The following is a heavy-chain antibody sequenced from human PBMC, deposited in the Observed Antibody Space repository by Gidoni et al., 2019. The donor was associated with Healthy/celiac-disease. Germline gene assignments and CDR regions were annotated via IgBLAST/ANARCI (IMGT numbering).Heavy chain of an antibody. J-gene: IGHJ3*02. V-gene: IGHV3-48*03. CDR2: ISSSGSTI. Sequence: EVQLVGSGGGLVQPGGSRRLSGAASGFTFSSYERNWVRQAPGKGLGWCSCISSSGSTIYYADSVKGRFTIPTDNAKNSLYLQMNSLRAEDTAVYYCARQYYYDSSGYSDDAFDIWGQGTMVTVSS. D-gene: IGHD3-22*01. CDR1: GFTFSSYE. CDR3: ARQYYYDSSGYSDDAFDI.